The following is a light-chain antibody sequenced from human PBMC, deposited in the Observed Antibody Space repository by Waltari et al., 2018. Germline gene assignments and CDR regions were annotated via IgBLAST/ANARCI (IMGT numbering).Light chain of an antibody. CDR1: QSISTN. V-gene: IGKV3-15*01. Sequence: EIVMTQSPATLSVSPGERATLSCRVSQSISTNLAWYQQKPGQAPRLLIYGASTRATGFPARFSGSGFGTEFTLTISSLRSEDFAVYYCQHYHNWPPITFGQGTRLEIK. CDR3: QHYHNWPPIT. CDR2: GAS. J-gene: IGKJ5*01.